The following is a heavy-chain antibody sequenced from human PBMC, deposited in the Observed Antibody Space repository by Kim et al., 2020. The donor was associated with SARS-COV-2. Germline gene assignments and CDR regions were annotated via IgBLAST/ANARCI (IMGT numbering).Heavy chain of an antibody. V-gene: IGHV4-59*08. D-gene: IGHD6-13*01. CDR3: ARHHHIAAAIGYFDY. Sequence: PSLKSRVTISVDTSKNQFSLKLSSVTAAETAVYYCARHHHIAAAIGYFDYWGQGTLVTVSS. J-gene: IGHJ4*02.